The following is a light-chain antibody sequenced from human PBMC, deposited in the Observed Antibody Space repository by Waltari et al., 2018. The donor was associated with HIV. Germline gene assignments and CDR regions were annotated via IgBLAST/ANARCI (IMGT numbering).Light chain of an antibody. Sequence: QSALTQPASVSGSPGQSITISCTGTSSDVGSYYLVSRYQQHPGKAPKLMIYEVSKRPSGVSNRFSGSKSGNTASLTISGLQTEDEADYYCCSYAGSSTFVAFGGGTKLTVL. V-gene: IGLV2-23*02. CDR3: CSYAGSSTFVA. CDR2: EVS. CDR1: SSDVGSYYL. J-gene: IGLJ2*01.